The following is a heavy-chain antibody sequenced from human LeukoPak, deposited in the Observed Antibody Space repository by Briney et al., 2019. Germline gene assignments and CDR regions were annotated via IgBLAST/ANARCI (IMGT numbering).Heavy chain of an antibody. J-gene: IGHJ5*02. V-gene: IGHV3-7*01. D-gene: IGHD3-22*01. CDR1: GFTFSSYA. CDR3: ARVLSGSWDWFDP. Sequence: PGGSLRLSCAASGFTFSSYAMSWVRQAPGKGLEWVANIKQDGSEKYYVDSVKGRFTISRDNAKNSLYLQMNSLRAEDTAVYYCARVLSGSWDWFDPWGQGTLVTVSS. CDR2: IKQDGSEK.